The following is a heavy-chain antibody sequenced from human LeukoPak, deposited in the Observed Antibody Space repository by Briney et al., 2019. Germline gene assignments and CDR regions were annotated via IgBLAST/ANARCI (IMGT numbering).Heavy chain of an antibody. CDR2: IIPFLGIA. Sequence: SVKVSCKASGGTFISYAISWVRQAPGQGLEWRGGIIPFLGIANYAQKFQGRVTITADKSTSTAYMELSSLRSEDTAVYYCARQEDCSGGSCYSFIWFDPWGQGTLVTVSS. CDR3: ARQEDCSGGSCYSFIWFDP. J-gene: IGHJ5*02. CDR1: GGTFISYA. D-gene: IGHD2-15*01. V-gene: IGHV1-69*10.